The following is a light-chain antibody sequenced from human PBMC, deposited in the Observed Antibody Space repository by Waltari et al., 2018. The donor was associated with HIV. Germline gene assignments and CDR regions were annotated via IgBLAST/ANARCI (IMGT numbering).Light chain of an antibody. CDR2: YIN. J-gene: IGLJ2*01. CDR1: NSNIGAGSG. V-gene: IGLV1-40*01. CDR3: QSYDSSLNVI. Sequence: QSVLTQPPSVSGAPGQRVTISCTGSNSNIGAGSGVHWYQHLPGAAPKFPIYYINNRPSGVPYRFSGSKAGTSASLAITGLQVEDEGDYFCQSYDSSLNVIFGGGTKLTVL.